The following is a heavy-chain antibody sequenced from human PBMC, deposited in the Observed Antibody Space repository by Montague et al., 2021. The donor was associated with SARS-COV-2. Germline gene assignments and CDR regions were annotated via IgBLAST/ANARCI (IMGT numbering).Heavy chain of an antibody. Sequence: SETLSLTCTVSGGSISCSSYYWGWIRQPPGKGLEWIGSIYYSGSTYYSPSLKSRVTISVDTSKNQFSLKLSSVTAADTAVYYCARVGRQQLVRLSGMDVWGQGTTVTVSS. V-gene: IGHV4-39*07. J-gene: IGHJ6*02. CDR2: IYYSGST. CDR1: GGSISCSSYY. CDR3: ARVGRQQLVRLSGMDV. D-gene: IGHD6-13*01.